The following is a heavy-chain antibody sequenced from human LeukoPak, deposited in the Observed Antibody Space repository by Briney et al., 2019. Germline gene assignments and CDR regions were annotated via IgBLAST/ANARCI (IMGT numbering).Heavy chain of an antibody. CDR2: INTDGSIT. Sequence: PGGSLRLSCAASGFTFSDYWIHWVRQAPGKGLVWVSRINTDGSITNYADSVKGRFSISRDNAKNTLYLQMSSLRAEDTAVYYCAKGIAVTGTYYYGLDVWGQGTTVTVSS. V-gene: IGHV3-74*01. CDR1: GFTFSDYW. D-gene: IGHD6-19*01. CDR3: AKGIAVTGTYYYGLDV. J-gene: IGHJ6*02.